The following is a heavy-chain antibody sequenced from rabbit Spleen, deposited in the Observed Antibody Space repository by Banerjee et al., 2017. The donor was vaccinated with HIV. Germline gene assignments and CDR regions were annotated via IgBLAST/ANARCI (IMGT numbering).Heavy chain of an antibody. CDR1: GIAFTNYY. Sequence: QLTETGGGLVQPGGSLTLSCKASGIAFTNYYITWVRQAPGKGLEWIGIIYAAKGSTDYASWVKGRFTISSDNAQSTVDLKMTSLTAADTATYFCARAIGPWLGLTRLDLWGQGTLVTVS. J-gene: IGHJ3*01. D-gene: IGHD4-1*01. CDR2: IYAAKGST. V-gene: IGHV1S7*01. CDR3: ARAIGPWLGLTRLDL.